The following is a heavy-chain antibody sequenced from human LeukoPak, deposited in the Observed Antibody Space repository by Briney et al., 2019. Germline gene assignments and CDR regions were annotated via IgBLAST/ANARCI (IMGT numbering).Heavy chain of an antibody. D-gene: IGHD1-1*01. CDR1: GGSISSGDYY. CDR2: IYYSGST. CDR3: AREKTSCSLFDY. V-gene: IGHV4-31*03. Sequence: SQTLSLTCTVSGGSISSGDYYWSWIRQHPGKGLEWIGYIYYSGSTYYNPSLKSRVTISVDTSKNQFSLKLSSVTAADTAVYYCAREKTSCSLFDYWGQGTLVSVSS. J-gene: IGHJ4*02.